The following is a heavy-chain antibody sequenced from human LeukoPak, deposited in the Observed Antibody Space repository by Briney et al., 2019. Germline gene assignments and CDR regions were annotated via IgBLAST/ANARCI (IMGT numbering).Heavy chain of an antibody. V-gene: IGHV3-23*01. CDR2: ISDSGGST. Sequence: PGGSPRLSCAASGFTFSSYAMSWVRQAAGKGLEWVSAISDSGGSTYYADSVKGRFTISRDNAKNSLYLQMNSLRAEDTAVYYCARVFRGIDYWGQGTLVTVSS. CDR3: ARVFRGIDY. CDR1: GFTFSSYA. J-gene: IGHJ4*02. D-gene: IGHD3-10*01.